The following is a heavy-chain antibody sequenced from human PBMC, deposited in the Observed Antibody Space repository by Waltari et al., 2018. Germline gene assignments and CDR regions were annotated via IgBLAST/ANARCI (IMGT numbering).Heavy chain of an antibody. CDR2: VRAYDGNT. CDR1: GYTFTSYG. D-gene: IGHD4-17*01. V-gene: IGHV1-18*01. Sequence: QVQLVQSGAEVKKPGASVKVSCKASGYTFTSYGISWVRQAPGEGIEEKGWVRAYDGNTNDGLKLQGRDTMTTDTSTSTAYRELRSLGSDDAAVYYCARAGDSMGNWFDPWGQGTLVTVSS. J-gene: IGHJ5*02. CDR3: ARAGDSMGNWFDP.